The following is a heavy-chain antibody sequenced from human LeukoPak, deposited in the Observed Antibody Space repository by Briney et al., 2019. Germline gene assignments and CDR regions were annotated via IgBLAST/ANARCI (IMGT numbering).Heavy chain of an antibody. V-gene: IGHV4-39*01. CDR3: ARYVRVVTAQLYWYFDL. Sequence: PSETLSLTCTVSGDSISNNSYCWGWIRQPPGKGLEWIGSGFYSGSTSYNPSLKSRVAVSVDTSRNQFSLQLSSVTAADTAVYYCARYVRVVTAQLYWYFDLWGRGTLVTVSS. J-gene: IGHJ2*01. CDR2: GFYSGST. D-gene: IGHD2-21*02. CDR1: GDSISNNSYC.